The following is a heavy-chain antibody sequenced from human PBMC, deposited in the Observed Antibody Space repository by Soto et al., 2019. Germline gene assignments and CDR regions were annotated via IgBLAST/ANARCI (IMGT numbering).Heavy chain of an antibody. CDR1: GYMFTTYG. CDR3: ARTGGGMAARPLEY. CDR2: ISAYNGNK. J-gene: IGHJ4*02. V-gene: IGHV1-18*04. Sequence: QVHLVQSGGEVKKPGASVEVSCRTSGYMFTTYGISWVRQAPGQGLEWMAWISAYNGNKKYAQKCQGRVTMTTDTSTSTVSMERRNLTLDDTGTYFCARTGGGMAARPLEYWGQGTLVPVSS. D-gene: IGHD6-6*01.